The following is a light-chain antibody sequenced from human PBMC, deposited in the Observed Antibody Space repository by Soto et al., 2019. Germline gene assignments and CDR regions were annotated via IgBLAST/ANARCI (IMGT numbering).Light chain of an antibody. Sequence: EITLTQSPGTLSLSPGERATLSCRASQSVYNSYLAWYQHKPGQAPRLLILGASTRATGIPDRFGGSGSGTDFTLTIGRLEPEDFAFYYCQQYGSLPQTFGQGTRLEIK. CDR3: QQYGSLPQT. CDR2: GAS. V-gene: IGKV3-20*01. CDR1: QSVYNSY. J-gene: IGKJ5*01.